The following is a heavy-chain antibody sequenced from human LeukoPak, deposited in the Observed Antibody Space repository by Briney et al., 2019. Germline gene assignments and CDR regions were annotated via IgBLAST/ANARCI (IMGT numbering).Heavy chain of an antibody. D-gene: IGHD3-10*01. CDR2: ISGSGGST. J-gene: IGHJ4*02. Sequence: GGSLRLSCAASGFTFSSYAMSWVRQAPGKGLEWVSAISGSGGSTYHADSVKGRFTISRDNSKNTLYLQMNSLRAEDTAVYYCAKVDGSGSLYFDYWGQGTLVTVSS. V-gene: IGHV3-23*01. CDR3: AKVDGSGSLYFDY. CDR1: GFTFSSYA.